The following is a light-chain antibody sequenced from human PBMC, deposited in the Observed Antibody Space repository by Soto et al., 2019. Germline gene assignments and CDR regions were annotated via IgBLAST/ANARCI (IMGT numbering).Light chain of an antibody. J-gene: IGLJ2*01. Sequence: SYELTQPLSVPVALGQTARITCGGNNIGSKNVHWYQQKPGQAPVLVIYRDYNRPSGIPERFSGSNSVNTATLSISRAQAGDEADYYCQVWDSSTHVVFGGGTQLTVL. CDR1: NIGSKN. V-gene: IGLV3-9*01. CDR3: QVWDSSTHVV. CDR2: RDY.